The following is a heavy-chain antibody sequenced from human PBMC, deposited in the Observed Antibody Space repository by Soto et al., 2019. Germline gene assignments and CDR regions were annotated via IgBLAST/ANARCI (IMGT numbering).Heavy chain of an antibody. Sequence: QLQLQESGPGLVKPSETLSLTCNVSGVSISDNSYYWGWIRPPPGKGLEWIGTIYFKGNTFYNPSLKRRLTISVDTSNNQISLRLTSVTAADTAVYYCARQGSYRGQGTLVAVSS. V-gene: IGHV4-39*01. J-gene: IGHJ4*02. CDR1: GVSISDNSYY. CDR2: IYFKGNT. CDR3: ARQGSY.